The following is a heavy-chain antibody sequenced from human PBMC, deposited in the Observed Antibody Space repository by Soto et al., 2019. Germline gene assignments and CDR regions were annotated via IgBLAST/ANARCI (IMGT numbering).Heavy chain of an antibody. CDR3: ARAVEVAADFDY. D-gene: IGHD6-19*01. CDR2: IIPIFGTA. CDR1: GYAFTWFN. Sequence: ASVKVSCKASGYAFTWFNIHWVRQAPGQGLEWMGGIIPIFGTANYAQKFQGRVTITADESTSTAYMELSSLRSEDTAVYYCARAVEVAADFDYWGQRTLVTVSS. J-gene: IGHJ4*02. V-gene: IGHV1-69*13.